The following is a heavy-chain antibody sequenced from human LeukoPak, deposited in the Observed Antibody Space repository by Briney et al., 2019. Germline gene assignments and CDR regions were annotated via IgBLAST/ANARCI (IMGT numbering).Heavy chain of an antibody. CDR2: IYYSGST. J-gene: IGHJ5*02. Sequence: SETLSLTCTVSGGSISSSSYYWGWIRQPPGKGLEWIGSIYYSGSTYYHPSLKSRVTISVDTSKNQFSLKLSSVTAADTAVYYCARQRRVVVIAIPNNWFDPWGQGTLVTVSS. CDR1: GGSISSSSYY. V-gene: IGHV4-39*01. CDR3: ARQRRVVVIAIPNNWFDP. D-gene: IGHD2-21*01.